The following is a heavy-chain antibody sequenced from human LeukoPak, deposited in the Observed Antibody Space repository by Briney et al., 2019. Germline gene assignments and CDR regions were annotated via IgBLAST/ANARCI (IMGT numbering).Heavy chain of an antibody. CDR3: ARDLGRDPTHSDY. J-gene: IGHJ4*02. CDR1: EYTLTGLS. Sequence: ASVKVSCKVSEYTLTGLSVHWVRLAPGKGLEWMGGFDPEDVDTIYAQKFEGRVTMTEDTSTDTAYLELSSLRSEDTAVYYYARDLGRDPTHSDYWGQGTLVTVSS. V-gene: IGHV1-24*01. CDR2: FDPEDVDT. D-gene: IGHD5-24*01.